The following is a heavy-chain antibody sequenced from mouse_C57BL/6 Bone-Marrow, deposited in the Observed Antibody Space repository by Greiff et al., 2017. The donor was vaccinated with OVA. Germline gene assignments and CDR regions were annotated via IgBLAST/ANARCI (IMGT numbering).Heavy chain of an antibody. CDR3: ASSYGNLFAY. J-gene: IGHJ3*01. D-gene: IGHD2-1*01. CDR2: IWGVGST. CDR1: GFSLTSYG. V-gene: IGHV2-6*01. Sequence: VKLMESGPGLVAPSQSLSITCTVSGFSLTSYGVDWVRQSPGKGLEWLGVIWGVGSTNYNSALKSRLSISKDNSKSQVFLKMNSLQTDDTAMYYCASSYGNLFAYWGQGTLVTVSA.